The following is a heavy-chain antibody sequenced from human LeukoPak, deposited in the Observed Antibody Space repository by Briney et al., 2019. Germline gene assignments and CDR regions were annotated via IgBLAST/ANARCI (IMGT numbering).Heavy chain of an antibody. CDR2: IYSGGST. Sequence: GGSLRLSCAASGFTVSSNYMSWVRQAPGKGLEWVSVIYSGGSTYYADSVKGRFTISRGNSKNTLYLQMNSLRAEDTAVYYCAKDIGAEYYDSSGYPDYWGQGTLVTVSS. V-gene: IGHV3-53*01. J-gene: IGHJ4*02. CDR1: GFTVSSNY. CDR3: AKDIGAEYYDSSGYPDY. D-gene: IGHD3-22*01.